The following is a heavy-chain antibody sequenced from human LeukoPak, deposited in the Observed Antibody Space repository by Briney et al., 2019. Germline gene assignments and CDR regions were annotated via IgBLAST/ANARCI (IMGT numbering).Heavy chain of an antibody. D-gene: IGHD3-16*01. CDR3: ARGPLSHY. J-gene: IGHJ4*02. Sequence: GSLRLSCAASGFTLSSYAMSWIRQHPGKGLEWIGEINHSGSTNYNPSLKSRVTISVDTSKNQFSLKLSSVTAADTAVYYCARGPLSHYWGQGTLVTVSS. CDR1: GFTLSSYA. V-gene: IGHV4-34*01. CDR2: INHSGST.